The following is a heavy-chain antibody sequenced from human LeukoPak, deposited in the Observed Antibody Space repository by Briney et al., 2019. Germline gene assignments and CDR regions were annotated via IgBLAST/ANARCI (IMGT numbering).Heavy chain of an antibody. CDR1: GFTFSSYS. CDR2: ISSSSSYI. CDR3: ARGLKDFWSGQGAFDI. Sequence: GGSLRLSCAASGFTFSSYSMNCVRQAPGKGLEWVSSISSSSSYIYYADSVKGRFTISRDNAKNSLYLQMNGLRAEDTAVYYCARGLKDFWSGQGAFDIWGQGTMVTVSS. D-gene: IGHD3-3*01. V-gene: IGHV3-21*01. J-gene: IGHJ3*02.